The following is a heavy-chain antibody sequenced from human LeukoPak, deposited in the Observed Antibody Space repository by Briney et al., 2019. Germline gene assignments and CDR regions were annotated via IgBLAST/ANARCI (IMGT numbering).Heavy chain of an antibody. CDR2: ISSGT. Sequence: QPGGSLRLSCAASGFVFSTFAMSWVRQVPGKGPEWVATISSGTYYADSVKGRFTISRDNTKNTLYLQMNSLRAEDTAVYYCAREAENYGLPFDIWGQGTMVTVSS. CDR3: AREAENYGLPFDI. J-gene: IGHJ3*02. V-gene: IGHV3-23*01. CDR1: GFVFSTFA. D-gene: IGHD3-10*01.